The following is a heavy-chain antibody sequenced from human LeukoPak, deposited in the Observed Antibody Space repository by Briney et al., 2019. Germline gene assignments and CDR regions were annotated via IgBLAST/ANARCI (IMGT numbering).Heavy chain of an antibody. CDR3: AKKVTGSRQLDY. D-gene: IGHD4-11*01. Sequence: PGGSLRLSCAASGFTFTSNNMTWVRQAPGRGLDYVSTIHSLDSSTRYADSVKGRFTISGDNYNNMVYLQMNSLRVDDTAVYCCAKKVTGSRQLDYWGQGILVTVSS. CDR1: GFTFTSNN. J-gene: IGHJ4*02. CDR2: IHSLDSST. V-gene: IGHV3-23*05.